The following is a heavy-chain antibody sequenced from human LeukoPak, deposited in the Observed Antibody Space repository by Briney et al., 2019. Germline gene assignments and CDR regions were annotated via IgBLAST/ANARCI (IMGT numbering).Heavy chain of an antibody. V-gene: IGHV4-34*01. CDR3: ARGKLGSSGWNGGYYFDY. J-gene: IGHJ4*02. D-gene: IGHD6-19*01. CDR2: INHRGST. CDR1: GGSFSGNY. Sequence: PSETLSLTCAVYGGSFSGNYWSWIRQPPGKGLEWIGEINHRGSTNSNPSLRSRVTKSVDTSKIPFSLKLSSVTAADTAGYYCARGKLGSSGWNGGYYFDYWGQGTLVTVSS.